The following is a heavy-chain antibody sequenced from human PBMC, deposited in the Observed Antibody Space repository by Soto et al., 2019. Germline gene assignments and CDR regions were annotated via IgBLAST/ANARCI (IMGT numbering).Heavy chain of an antibody. CDR3: AIAPIYYYDSRGYYF. D-gene: IGHD3-22*01. Sequence: ASVKLSCKASGYTFTSYAMHWVRQAPGQRLEWMGWINADNDNTKYSQKFQGRVTITRDTSASTAYMELSSLRSEDTAVYYCAIAPIYYYDSRGYYFWGTATSVTGSS. V-gene: IGHV1-3*01. CDR1: GYTFTSYA. CDR2: INADNDNT. J-gene: IGHJ4*02.